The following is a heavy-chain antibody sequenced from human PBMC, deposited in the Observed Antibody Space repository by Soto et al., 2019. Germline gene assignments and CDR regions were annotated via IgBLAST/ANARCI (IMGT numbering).Heavy chain of an antibody. CDR2: IIPIFGTA. V-gene: IGHV1-69*06. D-gene: IGHD2-15*01. J-gene: IGHJ6*02. CDR3: ARVQAAVVVAATPHLLAFMDV. CDR1: GGTFSSYA. Sequence: SVKVSCKASGGTFSSYAISWVRQAPGQGLEWMGGIIPIFGTANYAQKFQGRVTITADKSMSTAYMELSSLRSEDTAVYYCARVQAAVVVAATPHLLAFMDVWGQGTTVTVSS.